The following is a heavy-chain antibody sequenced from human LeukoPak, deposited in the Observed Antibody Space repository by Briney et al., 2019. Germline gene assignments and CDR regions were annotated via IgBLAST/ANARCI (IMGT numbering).Heavy chain of an antibody. CDR1: GFTVSSNY. J-gene: IGHJ4*02. V-gene: IGHV3-53*05. Sequence: PGGSLRLSCAASGFTVSSNYMSWVRQAPGKGLEWVSTISDGGSITYYADSVKGRFTISRDNSRNTLFLQMNSLRAEDTALYYCTKNLRYYYADNHSEMDEHDYWGQGTLVTVSS. CDR2: TISDGGSIT. D-gene: IGHD4-23*01. CDR3: TKNLRYYYADNHSEMDEHDY.